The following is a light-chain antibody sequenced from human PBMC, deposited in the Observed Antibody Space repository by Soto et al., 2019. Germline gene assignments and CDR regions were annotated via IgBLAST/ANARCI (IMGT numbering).Light chain of an antibody. J-gene: IGLJ2*01. CDR2: GNI. V-gene: IGLV1-40*01. Sequence: QSVLTQPPSVSGAPGQRVIISCTGSSSNIGAGYDVHWYQQLPGTAPKLLIYGNINRPSGVPDRFSGSKSGTSGSLAITGLQAEDEADYYCQSYDSSLTGVVFGGGTKLTVL. CDR3: QSYDSSLTGVV. CDR1: SSNIGAGYD.